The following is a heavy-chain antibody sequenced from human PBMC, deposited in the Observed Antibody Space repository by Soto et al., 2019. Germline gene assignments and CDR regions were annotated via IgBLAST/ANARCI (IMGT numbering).Heavy chain of an antibody. CDR2: INHSGST. D-gene: IGHD3-10*01. CDR1: GGSFSGYY. Sequence: QVQLQQWGAGLLKPSETLSLTCAVYGGSFSGYYWSWIRQPPGKGLEWIGEINHSGSTNYNPSLKSRVTISVDTSKKQFSMKLSSVTAADTAVYYCARGRGTYYYGSGSPISWGQGTLVTVFS. V-gene: IGHV4-34*01. J-gene: IGHJ5*02. CDR3: ARGRGTYYYGSGSPIS.